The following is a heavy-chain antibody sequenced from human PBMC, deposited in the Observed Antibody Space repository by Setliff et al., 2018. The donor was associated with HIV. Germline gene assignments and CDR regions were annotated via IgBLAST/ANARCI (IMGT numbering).Heavy chain of an antibody. J-gene: IGHJ1*01. CDR2: ISGSGGST. V-gene: IGHV3-23*01. CDR3: AKGNWGEYCSGGSCYVGYFQH. D-gene: IGHD2-15*01. CDR1: GFTFSSYA. Sequence: PGGSLRLSCAASGFTFSSYAMSWVRQAPGKGLEWVSAISGSGGSTYYADSVKGRFTISRDNSKNTLYLQMNSLRAEDTAVYYCAKGNWGEYCSGGSCYVGYFQHWGQGTLVTVSS.